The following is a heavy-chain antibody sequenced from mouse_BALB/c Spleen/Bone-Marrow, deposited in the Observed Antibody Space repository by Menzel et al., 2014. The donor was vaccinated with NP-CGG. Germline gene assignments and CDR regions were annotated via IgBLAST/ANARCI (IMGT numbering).Heavy chain of an antibody. Sequence: QVQLQQSGAELAKPRASVKMSCKASGYTFTNYWMHWVKQRPGQGLEWIGYIDPSTGYTEYNQKFKDKATLTADKSSSTAYMQLSSLTSKDSAVYYCARGGIYDGYSYWGQGTLVTVSA. J-gene: IGHJ3*01. CDR1: GYTFTNYW. D-gene: IGHD2-3*01. V-gene: IGHV1-7*01. CDR2: IDPSTGYT. CDR3: ARGGIYDGYSY.